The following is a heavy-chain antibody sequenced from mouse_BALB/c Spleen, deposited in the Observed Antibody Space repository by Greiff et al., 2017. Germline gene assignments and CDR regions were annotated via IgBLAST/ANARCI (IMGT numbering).Heavy chain of an antibody. CDR2: ISSGSSTI. J-gene: IGHJ3*01. D-gene: IGHD2-4*01. CDR3: ARPTMITTWFAY. V-gene: IGHV5-17*02. Sequence: EVQGVESGGGLVQPGGSRKLSCAASGFTFSSFGMHWVRQAPEKGLEWVAYISSGSSTIYYADTVKGRFTISRDNPKNTLFLQMTSLRSEDTAMYYCARPTMITTWFAYWGQGTLVTVSA. CDR1: GFTFSSFG.